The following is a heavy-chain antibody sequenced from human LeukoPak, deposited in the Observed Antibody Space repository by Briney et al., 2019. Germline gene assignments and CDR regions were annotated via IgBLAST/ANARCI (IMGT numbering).Heavy chain of an antibody. Sequence: GGSLRLSCAASGFTFDDYAMHWVRQAPGKGLEWVSGISWNSGSIGYADSVKGRFTISRDNAKNSLYLQMNSLRAEDTALYYCAKAVGFDWDLRETGWFDPWGKGTLVTVSS. CDR1: GFTFDDYA. V-gene: IGHV3-9*01. D-gene: IGHD3-9*01. J-gene: IGHJ5*02. CDR3: AKAVGFDWDLRETGWFDP. CDR2: ISWNSGSI.